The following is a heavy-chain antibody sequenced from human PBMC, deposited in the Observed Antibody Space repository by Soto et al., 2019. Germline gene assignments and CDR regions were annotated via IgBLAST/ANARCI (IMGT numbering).Heavy chain of an antibody. D-gene: IGHD3-3*01. V-gene: IGHV1-69*13. CDR3: ARGEVGRFCSRDHYYYYGMDV. J-gene: IGHJ6*02. CDR1: GGTFSSYA. Sequence: SVKVSCKASGGTFSSYAISWVRQAPGQGLEWMGGIIPIFGTANYAQKFQGRVTITADESTSTAYMELSSLRSEDTAVYYCARGEVGRFCSRDHYYYYGMDVWDQGTTVTVAS. CDR2: IIPIFGTA.